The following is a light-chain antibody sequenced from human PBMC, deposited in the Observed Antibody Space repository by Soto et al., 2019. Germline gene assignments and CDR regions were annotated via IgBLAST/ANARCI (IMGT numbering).Light chain of an antibody. CDR2: DVA. J-gene: IGLJ2*01. CDR1: SRDIGGYNH. V-gene: IGLV2-11*01. Sequence: QSALTQVRSVSGSPGQLVTISCTGTSRDIGGYNHVSWYQQHPGKAPKLIIYDVAKRPSGVPDRFSGSKSGNTASLTISGLQPEDEGDYSCCSYSGSRLIFGGGTKLTVL. CDR3: CSYSGSRLI.